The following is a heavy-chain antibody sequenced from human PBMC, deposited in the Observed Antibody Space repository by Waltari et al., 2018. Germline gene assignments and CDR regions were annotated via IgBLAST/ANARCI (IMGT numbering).Heavy chain of an antibody. CDR2: IIPFLGIA. J-gene: IGHJ6*02. CDR3: ARDRGVAATYGMDV. Sequence: QVQLVQSGAEVKKPGSSVKVSCKASGGTFSSYTISWVRQAPGQGLEWMGRIIPFLGIANYAKKFQGRVTITADKSTRTAYMELSSLRSEDTAVYYCARDRGVAATYGMDVWGQGTTVTVSS. CDR1: GGTFSSYT. V-gene: IGHV1-69*08. D-gene: IGHD2-15*01.